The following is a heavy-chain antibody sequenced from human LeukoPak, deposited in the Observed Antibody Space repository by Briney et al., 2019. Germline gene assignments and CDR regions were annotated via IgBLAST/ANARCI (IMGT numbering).Heavy chain of an antibody. J-gene: IGHJ4*02. D-gene: IGHD3-9*01. V-gene: IGHV3-23*01. CDR2: ISGSGGST. Sequence: QPGGSLRLSCAASGFTFSSYAMSWVRQAPGKGLEWVSAISGSGGSTYYADSMKGRFTISRDNSKNTLYLQMNSLRAEDTAVYYCAKAGDVLRYFDWLFIFDYWGQGTLVTVSS. CDR3: AKAGDVLRYFDWLFIFDY. CDR1: GFTFSSYA.